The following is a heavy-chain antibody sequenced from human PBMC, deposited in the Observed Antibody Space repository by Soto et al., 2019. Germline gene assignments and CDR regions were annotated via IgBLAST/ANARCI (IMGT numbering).Heavy chain of an antibody. J-gene: IGHJ3*02. CDR3: TTNVLLTPDAFDI. V-gene: IGHV3-15*07. CDR1: GFTFSNAW. Sequence: EVQLVESGGGLVKPGGSLRLSCAASGFTFSNAWMNWVRQAPGKGLEWVGRIKSKTDGGTTDYAAPLKGRFTISRDDSKNTLYLQTNSLKTEDTAVYYCTTNVLLTPDAFDIWGQGTMVTVSS. D-gene: IGHD3-10*01. CDR2: IKSKTDGGTT.